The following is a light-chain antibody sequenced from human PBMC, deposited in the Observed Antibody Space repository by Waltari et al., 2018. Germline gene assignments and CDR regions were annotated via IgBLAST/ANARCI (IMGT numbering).Light chain of an antibody. CDR2: GAS. J-gene: IGKJ1*01. V-gene: IGKV3-15*01. Sequence: ETVMTQSPATLSMSQGETPTLSCRASQSIVRNLAWYQQRPGQAPRLPIYGASSRATGVPARFSGSWSGTHFTLTISSLQSEDFAVYFCLQYGDWPPWTFGQGTKVEFK. CDR1: QSIVRN. CDR3: LQYGDWPPWT.